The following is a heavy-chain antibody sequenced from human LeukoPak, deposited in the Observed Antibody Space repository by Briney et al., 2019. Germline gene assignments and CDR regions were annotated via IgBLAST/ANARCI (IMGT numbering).Heavy chain of an antibody. CDR1: GGSFSGYY. Sequence: SETLSLTCAVYGGSFSGYYWSWIRQPPGKGLEWIGEINHSGSTNYNPSLKSRVTISVDTSKNQFSLELSSVTAADTAVYYCARLVPRYGSGSQSDYWGQGTLVTVSS. J-gene: IGHJ4*02. D-gene: IGHD3-10*01. V-gene: IGHV4-34*01. CDR3: ARLVPRYGSGSQSDY. CDR2: INHSGST.